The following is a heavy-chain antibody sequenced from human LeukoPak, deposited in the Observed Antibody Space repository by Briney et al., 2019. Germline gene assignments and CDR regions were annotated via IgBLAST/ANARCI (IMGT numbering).Heavy chain of an antibody. J-gene: IGHJ3*02. Sequence: SETLSLTCAVSGGSISSSNWWSWVRPPPGKGLEWIGEIYHSGSTNYNPSLKSRVTILVDESNNQFSLKLTSVTAADTAVYYCATSRDWELLRGAFDIWGQGTMVTVSS. CDR2: IYHSGST. CDR3: ATSRDWELLRGAFDI. V-gene: IGHV4-4*02. D-gene: IGHD1-26*01. CDR1: GGSISSSNW.